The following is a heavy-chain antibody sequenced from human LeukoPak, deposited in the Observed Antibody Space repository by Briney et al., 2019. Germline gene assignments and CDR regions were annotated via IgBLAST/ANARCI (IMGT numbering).Heavy chain of an antibody. CDR1: GFTFSDYY. V-gene: IGHV3-11*01. D-gene: IGHD6-13*01. J-gene: IGHJ5*02. CDR2: ISSSGSTI. CDR3: ARDLSSSWLNWFDP. Sequence: PGGSLRLSCAASGFTFSDYYMSWIRQAPGKGREWVSYISSSGSTIYYADSVKGRFTISRDNAKNSLYLQMNSLRAEDTAVYYCARDLSSSWLNWFDPWGQGTLVTVSS.